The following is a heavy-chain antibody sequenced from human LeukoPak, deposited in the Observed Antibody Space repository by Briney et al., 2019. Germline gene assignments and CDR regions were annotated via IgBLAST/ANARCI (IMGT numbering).Heavy chain of an antibody. CDR3: ASPSGIVGATPFDY. CDR2: ISSSGSTI. J-gene: IGHJ4*02. V-gene: IGHV3-11*01. D-gene: IGHD1-26*01. CDR1: GFTFSDYY. Sequence: GGSLRLSCAASGFTFSDYYMSWIRQAPGKGLEWVSYISSSGSTIYYADSVEGRFTISRDNAKNPLYLQMNSLRAEDTAVYYCASPSGIVGATPFDYWGQGTLVTVSS.